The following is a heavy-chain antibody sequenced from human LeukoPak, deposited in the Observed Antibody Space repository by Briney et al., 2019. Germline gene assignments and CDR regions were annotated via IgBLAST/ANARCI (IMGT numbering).Heavy chain of an antibody. CDR2: ISSGSSTI. Sequence: GGSLRLSCAASGFTFSDYSMDWVRQAPGKGLEWLSYISSGSSTIYYADSVKGRFTISRDNAKTSVYLQMNSLRDEDTAVYYCVREHRYGVFPYWGQGALVTVSS. V-gene: IGHV3-48*02. D-gene: IGHD4-17*01. J-gene: IGHJ4*02. CDR1: GFTFSDYS. CDR3: VREHRYGVFPY.